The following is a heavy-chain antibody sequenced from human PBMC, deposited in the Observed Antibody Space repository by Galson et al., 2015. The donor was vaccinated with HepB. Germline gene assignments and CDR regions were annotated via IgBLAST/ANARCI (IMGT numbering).Heavy chain of an antibody. CDR3: AKEAGP. J-gene: IGHJ5*02. CDR1: GDSFSNYW. Sequence: QSGAEVKKPGESLKISCKVSGDSFSNYWIGWVRQMPEKGLEWMGLIYLDDSDTRYSPSFQGQVTISADKSISTAYLQWSSLRASDTATYYCAKEAGPWGQGTLVTVSS. V-gene: IGHV5-51*01. CDR2: IYLDDSDT.